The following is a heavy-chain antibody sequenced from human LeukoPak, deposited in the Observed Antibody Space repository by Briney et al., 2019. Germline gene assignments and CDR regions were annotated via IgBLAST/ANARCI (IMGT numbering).Heavy chain of an antibody. J-gene: IGHJ5*02. CDR3: AGGIIMVRGVPRWFDP. V-gene: IGHV1-2*02. D-gene: IGHD3-10*01. CDR1: GYTFTGYY. Sequence: ASVKVSCKASGYTFTGYYMHWVRQAPGQGLEWMGWINPNSGGTNYAQKFQGRVTMTRDTSISTAYMELSRLRSEDTAVYYCAGGIIMVRGVPRWFDPWGRGTLVTVSS. CDR2: INPNSGGT.